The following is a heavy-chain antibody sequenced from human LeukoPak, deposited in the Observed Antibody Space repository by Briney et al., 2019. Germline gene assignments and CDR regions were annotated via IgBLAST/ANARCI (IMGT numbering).Heavy chain of an antibody. V-gene: IGHV4-4*07. CDR2: IYTSGST. CDR3: ARVESGIFDD. Sequence: SETLSLTCTVSGGSISSYYWRWIRQPAGKGLEWIGRIYTSGSTNYNPSLKSRVTMSIDTSKNQISLTLSSVTDAYTTVYYCARVESGIFDDWGQGTLVTVSS. CDR1: GGSISSYY. J-gene: IGHJ4*02. D-gene: IGHD3-3*01.